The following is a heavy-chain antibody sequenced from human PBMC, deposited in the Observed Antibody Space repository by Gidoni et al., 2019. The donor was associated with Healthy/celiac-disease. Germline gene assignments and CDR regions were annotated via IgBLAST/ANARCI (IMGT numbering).Heavy chain of an antibody. D-gene: IGHD5-12*01. Sequence: QVTLKVSGPSLVNPTQTLPLTCTPSGFSPSTSGMRVSWIRQPPGKALEWLARIDWDDDKFYSTSLKTSLTIAKDTSKNQVVLTMTNMDPVDTATYYCARIVDDAFDIWGQGTMVTVSS. J-gene: IGHJ3*02. CDR3: ARIVDDAFDI. CDR2: IDWDDDK. V-gene: IGHV2-70*04. CDR1: GFSPSTSGMR.